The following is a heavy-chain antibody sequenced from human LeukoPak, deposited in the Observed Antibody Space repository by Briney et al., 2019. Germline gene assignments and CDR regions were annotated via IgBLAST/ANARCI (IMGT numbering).Heavy chain of an antibody. J-gene: IGHJ4*02. CDR1: GFTFSSYG. CDR3: ARVAWVDSTMVADY. CDR2: ITSSRGNI. D-gene: IGHD5-18*01. Sequence: GGSLRLSCAASGFTFSSYGLNWVRQAPGKGPEWVSSITSSRGNIYYGDSVMGRFTISRDNAKNSLYLQMNRLRAEDTAVYYCARVAWVDSTMVADYWGQETLVTVSS. V-gene: IGHV3-21*01.